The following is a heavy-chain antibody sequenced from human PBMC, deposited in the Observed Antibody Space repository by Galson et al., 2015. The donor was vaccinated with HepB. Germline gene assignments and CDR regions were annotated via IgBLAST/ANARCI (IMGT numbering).Heavy chain of an antibody. CDR2: INPNSGGT. CDR3: ARDRVAAAGPYYYYYYMDV. V-gene: IGHV1-2*06. J-gene: IGHJ6*03. Sequence: VKVSCKASGYTFTGYYMHWVRQAPGQGLEWMGRINPNSGGTNYAQKFQGRVTMTRDTSISAAYMELSRLRSDDTAVYYCARDRVAAAGPYYYYYYMDVWGKGTTVTVSS. D-gene: IGHD6-13*01. CDR1: GYTFTGYY.